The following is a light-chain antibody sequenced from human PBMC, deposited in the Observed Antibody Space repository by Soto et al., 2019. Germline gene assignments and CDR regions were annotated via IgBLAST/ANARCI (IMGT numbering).Light chain of an antibody. J-gene: IGKJ1*01. Sequence: DIQLTQSPSDVAAPVCDRVTITCRASQRMSGWLAWHQQKPGKAPKLLIYDASALKRGVPPRFSGSGSGTEFTLTISSLQPDDFATHYCQQYDSFSVTFGQGTKVDI. CDR1: QRMSGW. CDR3: QQYDSFSVT. V-gene: IGKV1-5*01. CDR2: DAS.